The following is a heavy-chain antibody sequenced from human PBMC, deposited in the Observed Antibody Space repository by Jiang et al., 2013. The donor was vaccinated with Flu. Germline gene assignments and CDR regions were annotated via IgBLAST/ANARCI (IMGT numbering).Heavy chain of an antibody. CDR3: ARSRDGYNHGLL. J-gene: IGHJ4*02. D-gene: IGHD5-24*01. Sequence: VRPGPTARAGVGGQLHILVESNQQYGGSEHYVASVRGRFTISRDNSKNMLYLQMNSLRAKDTAVYYCARSRDGYNHGLLWGLGTLVTVSS. V-gene: IGHV3-33*01. CDR2: HILVESNQQYGGSE.